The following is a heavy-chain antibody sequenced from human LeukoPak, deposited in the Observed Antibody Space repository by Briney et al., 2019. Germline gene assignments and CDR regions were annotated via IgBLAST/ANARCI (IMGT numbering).Heavy chain of an antibody. J-gene: IGHJ4*02. D-gene: IGHD5-12*01. CDR1: GFTVRSNY. CDR3: ARESGYAVGDF. CDR2: IYNDGRT. Sequence: PGGSLRLSCAASGFTVRSNYMSWFRRAPGKGLEWASVIYNDGRTYYADSVKGRFIISKDISKNTLYLQMNNLRADDTAVYYCARESGYAVGDFWGRGTLVTVSS. V-gene: IGHV3-53*01.